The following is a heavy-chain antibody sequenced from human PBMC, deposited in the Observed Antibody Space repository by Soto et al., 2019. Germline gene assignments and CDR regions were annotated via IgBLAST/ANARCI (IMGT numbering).Heavy chain of an antibody. Sequence: QVQLVESGGGLVKPGGSLRLSCAASGFTLSDYYMTWIRQAPGKGLEWVSDISISGTTIHYADSVRGRFTISRDNAKNSLWLQMKTLRAEDTAVYYCARFRVDGYYNFWGQGTLVTVSS. CDR2: ISISGTTI. J-gene: IGHJ4*02. D-gene: IGHD3-9*01. CDR3: ARFRVDGYYNF. CDR1: GFTLSDYY. V-gene: IGHV3-11*01.